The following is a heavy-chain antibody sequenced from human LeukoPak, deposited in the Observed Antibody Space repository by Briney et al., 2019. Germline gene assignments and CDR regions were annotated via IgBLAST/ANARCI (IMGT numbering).Heavy chain of an antibody. J-gene: IGHJ3*02. CDR3: ASFWAIFGVYAFDI. Sequence: PSETLSLTCTVSGGSISSSSYYWGWIRQPPGKGLEWIGSIYYSGSTYYNPSLKSRVTISVDTSKNQFSLKLSSVTAADTAVYYCASFWAIFGVYAFDIWGQGTMVTVSS. CDR1: GGSISSSSYY. V-gene: IGHV4-39*07. D-gene: IGHD3-3*01. CDR2: IYYSGST.